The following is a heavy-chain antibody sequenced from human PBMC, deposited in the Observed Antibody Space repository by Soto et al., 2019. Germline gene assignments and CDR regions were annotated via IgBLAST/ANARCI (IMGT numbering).Heavy chain of an antibody. D-gene: IGHD3-9*01. J-gene: IGHJ4*02. Sequence: PSETLSLTCTVSGGSISSSSYYWGWIRQPPGKGLEWIGSIYYSGSTYYNPSLKSRVTISVDTSKNQFSLKLSSVTAADTAVYYCVGLSYDILTGYLSRFDYWGQGTLVTVSS. CDR1: GGSISSSSYY. CDR2: IYYSGST. V-gene: IGHV4-39*01. CDR3: VGLSYDILTGYLSRFDY.